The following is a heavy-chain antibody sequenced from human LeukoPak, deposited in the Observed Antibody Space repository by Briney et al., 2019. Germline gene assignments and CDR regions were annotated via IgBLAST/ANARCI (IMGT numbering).Heavy chain of an antibody. D-gene: IGHD6-19*01. CDR3: ARKSSSGWGNWFDP. V-gene: IGHV3-53*01. J-gene: IGHJ5*02. Sequence: GGSLRLSCVASGFTVSNSYMSWVRQAPGKGLEWVSVIYSDGGTFYSDSVKGRFTISRDNSKNTLYLQMNSLGAEDTAVYYCARKSSSGWGNWFDPWGQGTLVTVSS. CDR2: IYSDGGT. CDR1: GFTVSNSY.